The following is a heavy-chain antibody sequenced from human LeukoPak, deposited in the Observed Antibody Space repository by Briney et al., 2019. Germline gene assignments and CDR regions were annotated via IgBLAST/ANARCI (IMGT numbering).Heavy chain of an antibody. Sequence: PGGSLRLSCAASGFTFSSHWMTWVRQAPGKGLEWVACINSDGSYIQYVDSVKGRFSISRDNAKNSLFLQMSSLRAEDTAMYYCVRDSSWNNSNWYAGGFDCWGQGALVAVSS. J-gene: IGHJ4*02. CDR3: VRDSSWNNSNWYAGGFDC. D-gene: IGHD4-11*01. V-gene: IGHV3-7*01. CDR1: GFTFSSHW. CDR2: INSDGSYI.